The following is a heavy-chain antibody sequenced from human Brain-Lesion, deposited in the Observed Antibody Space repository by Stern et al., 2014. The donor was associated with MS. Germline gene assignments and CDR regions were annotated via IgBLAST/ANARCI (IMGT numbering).Heavy chain of an antibody. Sequence: QVTLKESGPVLVKPTETLTLTCSVSGFSLSNAAMGVSWIRQPPGKALECLAHIFSTGETAYSTSLKSRLTISKDTSRSQVVLTMTNMDPVDTAIYYCARMREYCSGGICFAGYYDSWGQGTLVTVSS. CDR1: GFSLSNAAMG. D-gene: IGHD2-15*01. V-gene: IGHV2-26*01. CDR3: ARMREYCSGGICFAGYYDS. CDR2: IFSTGET. J-gene: IGHJ4*02.